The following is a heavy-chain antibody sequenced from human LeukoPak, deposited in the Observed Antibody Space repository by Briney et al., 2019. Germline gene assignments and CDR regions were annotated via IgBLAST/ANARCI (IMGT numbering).Heavy chain of an antibody. J-gene: IGHJ4*02. CDR2: TNSGGSST. D-gene: IGHD2-8*01. V-gene: IGHV3-23*01. CDR1: GFPFSDFS. CDR3: AKQSYARSLGE. Sequence: GGSLRLSCATSGFPFSDFSMTWVRQAPGKGLEWISITNSGGSSTDYAESVKGRFTISRDNSKNTLYLQMSSLRVEDTAMYYCAKQSYARSLGEGGPGTLVTVSS.